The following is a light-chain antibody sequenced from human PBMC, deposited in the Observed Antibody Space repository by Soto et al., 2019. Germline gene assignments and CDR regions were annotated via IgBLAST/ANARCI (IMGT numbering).Light chain of an antibody. CDR2: GTS. V-gene: IGKV3-20*01. J-gene: IGKJ2*01. CDR1: QSITASY. CDR3: QQYDNSPYT. Sequence: EVILTQSPGTLSLSPGERATLSCRASQSITASYLAWYQQNPGQAPRLLIYGTSNRATGIPDRFSGSGSGRDFTLSISRLEPEDFAVYYCQQYDNSPYTFGQGTRLETK.